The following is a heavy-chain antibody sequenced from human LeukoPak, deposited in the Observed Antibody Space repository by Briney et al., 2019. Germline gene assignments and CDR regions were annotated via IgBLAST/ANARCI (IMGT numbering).Heavy chain of an antibody. CDR1: GFTFSSYA. Sequence: GGSLRLSCAASGFTFSSYAMSWVRQAPGKGLEWVSAISGSGGSTYYADSVKGRFTISRDNSKNTLYLQMNSLRAEDTAVYYCAKGIVVVPAARDPSPGYFDYWGQGILVTVSS. J-gene: IGHJ4*02. CDR3: AKGIVVVPAARDPSPGYFDY. D-gene: IGHD2-2*01. V-gene: IGHV3-23*01. CDR2: ISGSGGST.